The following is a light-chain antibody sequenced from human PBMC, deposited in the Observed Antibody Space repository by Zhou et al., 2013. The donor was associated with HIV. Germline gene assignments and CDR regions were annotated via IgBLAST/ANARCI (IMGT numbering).Light chain of an antibody. V-gene: IGKV2-30*01. Sequence: EVVLTQSPLSLPVPLGQPASISCTSSQILVYIDGNTYLNWYQQKPGQSPRRLMFKVSNRDSGVPERFSAGGSASNFTLEISRVEAEDVATYFCMQGTQWPPTFGQGTKLEIK. J-gene: IGKJ2*01. CDR1: QILVYIDGNTY. CDR3: MQGTQWPPT. CDR2: KVS.